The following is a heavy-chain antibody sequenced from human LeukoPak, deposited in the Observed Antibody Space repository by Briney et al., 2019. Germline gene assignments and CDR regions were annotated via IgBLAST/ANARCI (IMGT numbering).Heavy chain of an antibody. Sequence: PGGSLRLSCAASGFTFSSNYMSWVRQAPGKGLEWVSVIYSGGSTYYSDSVKGRFTISRDNSKNTLYLQMNSLRAEDTAVYYCARDVDFWSGYYPADWGQGTLVTVSS. J-gene: IGHJ4*02. CDR1: GFTFSSNY. V-gene: IGHV3-53*01. CDR2: IYSGGST. CDR3: ARDVDFWSGYYPAD. D-gene: IGHD3-3*01.